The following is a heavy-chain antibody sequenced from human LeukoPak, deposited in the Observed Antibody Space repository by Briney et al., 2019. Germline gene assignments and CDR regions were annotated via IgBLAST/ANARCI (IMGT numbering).Heavy chain of an antibody. CDR3: AKDYYALLWFGEFNRKYYFDY. CDR1: GFTFSNYG. V-gene: IGHV3-23*01. Sequence: GGSLRLSCAASGFTFSNYGMSWVRQAPGKGLQWVSGISGSGGERYYTESVKGRFTISRDNSKNTLYLQMKSLRAEDTAVYYCAKDYYALLWFGEFNRKYYFDYWGQGTLVTVSS. D-gene: IGHD3-10*01. J-gene: IGHJ4*02. CDR2: ISGSGGER.